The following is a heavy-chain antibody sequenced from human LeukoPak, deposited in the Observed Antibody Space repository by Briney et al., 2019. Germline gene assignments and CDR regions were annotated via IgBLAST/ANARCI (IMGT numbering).Heavy chain of an antibody. CDR2: ISSSGSTI. Sequence: GSLRLSCAASGFTFSDYYMSWIRQAPGKGLEWVSYISSSGSTIYYADSVKGRFTISRDNAKNSLYLQMNSLRAEDTAVYYCARETPGYSYAYYYYYMDVWGKGTTVAISS. CDR3: ARETPGYSYAYYYYYMDV. J-gene: IGHJ6*03. D-gene: IGHD5-18*01. V-gene: IGHV3-11*01. CDR1: GFTFSDYY.